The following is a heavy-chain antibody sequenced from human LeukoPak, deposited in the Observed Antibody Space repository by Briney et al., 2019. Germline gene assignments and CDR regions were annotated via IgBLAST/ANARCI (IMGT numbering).Heavy chain of an antibody. Sequence: PSETLSLTCGVSGYSISSGYYWGWIRQPPGKGLEWIGSIYHSGSTDYNPSLKSRVTISVDTSKNQFSLKLNSVTTADTAVYYCARRRDGYNLGFFDYWGQGTLVTVSS. CDR3: ARRRDGYNLGFFDY. V-gene: IGHV4-38-2*01. CDR1: GYSISSGYY. J-gene: IGHJ4*02. CDR2: IYHSGST. D-gene: IGHD5-24*01.